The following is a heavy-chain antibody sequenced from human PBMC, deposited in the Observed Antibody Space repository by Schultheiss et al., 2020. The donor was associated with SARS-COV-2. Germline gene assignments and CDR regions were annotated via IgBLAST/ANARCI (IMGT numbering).Heavy chain of an antibody. Sequence: SQTLSLTCTVSGGSISSSSYYWSWIRQPPGKGLEWIGEINHSGSTNYNPSLKSRVTISVDTSKNQFSLKLSSVTAADTAVYYCARASIAARRGLDYWGQGTLVTVSS. V-gene: IGHV4-39*07. CDR1: GGSISSSSYY. D-gene: IGHD6-6*01. CDR3: ARASIAARRGLDY. J-gene: IGHJ4*02. CDR2: INHSGST.